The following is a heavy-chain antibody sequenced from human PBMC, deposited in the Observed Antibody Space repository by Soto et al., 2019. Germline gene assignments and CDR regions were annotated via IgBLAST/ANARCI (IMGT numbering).Heavy chain of an antibody. D-gene: IGHD5-12*01. CDR2: INHSGST. Sequence: NPSETLSLTCAVYGGSFSGYYWSWIRQPPGKELEWIGEINHSGSTNYNPSLKSRVTISVDTSKNQFSLKLSSVTAADTAVYYCARGKWLRSSFDYWGQGTLVTVSS. V-gene: IGHV4-34*01. CDR3: ARGKWLRSSFDY. CDR1: GGSFSGYY. J-gene: IGHJ4*02.